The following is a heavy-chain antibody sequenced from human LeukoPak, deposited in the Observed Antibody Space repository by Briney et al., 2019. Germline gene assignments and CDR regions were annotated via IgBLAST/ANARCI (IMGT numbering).Heavy chain of an antibody. V-gene: IGHV1-2*02. CDR3: ARDRIAAAGNHDAFDI. Sequence: ASVKVSCKASGYTFTGYYMHWVRQAPGQGLEWMGWINPNSGGTNYAQKFQGRVTMTRDTSISTAYMELSRLRSDDTAVYYCARDRIAAAGNHDAFDIWGQGTMVTVSS. D-gene: IGHD6-13*01. CDR1: GYTFTGYY. J-gene: IGHJ3*02. CDR2: INPNSGGT.